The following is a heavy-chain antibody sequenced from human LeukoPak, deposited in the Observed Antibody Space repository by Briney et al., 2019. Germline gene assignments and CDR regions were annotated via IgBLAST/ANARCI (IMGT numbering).Heavy chain of an antibody. CDR2: IYYSGNT. Sequence: PSETLSLTCTVSGGSISSSSYYWDWIRQPPGKGLEWIGSIYYSGNTYYNPSLKSRVTISVDTSKNQFSLKLSSVTAADTAVFYCASRVTYYYDSSGYYLHWGQGTLVTVSS. J-gene: IGHJ4*02. V-gene: IGHV4-39*07. CDR3: ASRVTYYYDSSGYYLH. CDR1: GGSISSSSYY. D-gene: IGHD3-22*01.